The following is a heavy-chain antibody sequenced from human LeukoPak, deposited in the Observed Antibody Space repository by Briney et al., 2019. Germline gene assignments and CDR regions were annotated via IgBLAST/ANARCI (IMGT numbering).Heavy chain of an antibody. CDR2: ISSSGGTI. D-gene: IGHD2-21*02. J-gene: IGHJ4*02. CDR1: GFTFSDYY. CDR3: ARLYCGGDCYVDY. Sequence: GGSLRLSCAASGFTFSDYYMTWIRQAPGKGLERVSYISSSGGTISYTDSVKGRFTISRDNAKNSLYLQMNSLRVEDMAVYYCARLYCGGDCYVDYWGQGTLVTVSS. V-gene: IGHV3-11*01.